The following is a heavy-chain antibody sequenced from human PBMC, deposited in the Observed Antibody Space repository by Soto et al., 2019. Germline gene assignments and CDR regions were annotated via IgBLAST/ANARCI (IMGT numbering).Heavy chain of an antibody. CDR2: GHHSGGT. J-gene: IGHJ1*01. V-gene: IGHV4-4*02. CDR3: ARKVVVVVAARSLEYFQP. Sequence: QVRLQESGPGLVKPSGTMSLTCAVSGASVSTSDWWSWVRPPPGKGLEWIGEGHHSGGTNYNPSLKSRVTISVDTSNNQFSLRLTSVTAADTAVYYCARKVVVVVAARSLEYFQPWGQGTLVTVSS. CDR1: GASVSTSDW. D-gene: IGHD2-15*01.